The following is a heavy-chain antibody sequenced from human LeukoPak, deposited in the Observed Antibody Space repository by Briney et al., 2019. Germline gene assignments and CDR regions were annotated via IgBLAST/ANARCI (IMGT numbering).Heavy chain of an antibody. D-gene: IGHD5-18*01. V-gene: IGHV3-74*01. Sequence: GGSLRLSCAASGFTFSSHWMHWVRQAPGKGLVWVSRINSDGSSISYADSVKGRFTISRDNAKNTLYLQMNSLRAEDTAVYYCAKDLGYSYGSGAFDIWGQGTMVTVSS. J-gene: IGHJ3*02. CDR3: AKDLGYSYGSGAFDI. CDR2: INSDGSSI. CDR1: GFTFSSHW.